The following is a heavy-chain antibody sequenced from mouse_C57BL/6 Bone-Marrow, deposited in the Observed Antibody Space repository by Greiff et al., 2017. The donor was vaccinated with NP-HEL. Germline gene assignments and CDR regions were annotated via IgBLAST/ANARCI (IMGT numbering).Heavy chain of an antibody. CDR1: GYSITSGYY. Sequence: EVQRVESGPGLVKPSQSLSLTCSVTGYSITSGYYWNWIRQFPGNKLEWMGYISYDGSNNYNPSLKNRISITRDTSKNQFFLKLNSVTTEDTATYYCAREARNYLGYWGQGTTLTVSS. CDR3: AREARNYLGY. CDR2: ISYDGSN. J-gene: IGHJ2*01. V-gene: IGHV3-6*01.